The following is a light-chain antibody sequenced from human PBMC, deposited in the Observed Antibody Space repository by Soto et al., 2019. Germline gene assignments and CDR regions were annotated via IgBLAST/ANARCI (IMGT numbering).Light chain of an antibody. Sequence: QSALTQSPSASGSPGQSVTISCTGTSSDIGGYNSVSWYQQHPGKAPKVMIYDVSKRPSGVPDRFSVSKSGNTASLTVSALQAEDEADYYCSSYTDRNNLDVXTATKVTVL. V-gene: IGLV2-8*01. CDR2: DVS. CDR1: SSDIGGYNS. CDR3: SSYTDRNNLD. J-gene: IGLJ1*01.